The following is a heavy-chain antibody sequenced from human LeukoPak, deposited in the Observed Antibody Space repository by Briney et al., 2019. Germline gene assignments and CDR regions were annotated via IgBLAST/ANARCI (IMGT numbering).Heavy chain of an antibody. V-gene: IGHV3-23*01. CDR3: ADYQGVTTPTDP. CDR2: ISGSGAST. D-gene: IGHD1-1*01. CDR1: GFTFSSYA. Sequence: GGSLRLSCAASGFTFSSYAMTWVRQAPGKGLEWVSSISGSGASTYYADSVKGRFTISRDNSKNTLFLQMNSLRAEDTAVYYCADYQGVTTPTDPWGQGTLVTVSS. J-gene: IGHJ5*02.